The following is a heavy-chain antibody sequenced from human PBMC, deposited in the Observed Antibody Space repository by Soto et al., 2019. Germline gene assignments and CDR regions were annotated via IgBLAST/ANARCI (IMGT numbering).Heavy chain of an antibody. D-gene: IGHD1-1*01. CDR1: GYTFTSFV. V-gene: IGHV1-18*04. J-gene: IGHJ4*02. Sequence: ASVKVSCKASGYTFTSFVIGWVRQAPGQGLEYMGWITVSNGKTNYAQKFQGRVTMTADTSTSTVYMELTNLISDDTAVYYCARFLQLRPLDYWGQGTLVTVSS. CDR2: ITVSNGKT. CDR3: ARFLQLRPLDY.